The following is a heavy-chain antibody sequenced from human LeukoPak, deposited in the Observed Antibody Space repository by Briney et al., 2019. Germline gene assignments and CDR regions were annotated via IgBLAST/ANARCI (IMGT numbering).Heavy chain of an antibody. Sequence: GGSLRLSCAASGFTFSSYAMHWVRQAPGKGLEWVSGISWNSGSIGYAGSVKGRFTISRDNAKNSLYLQMNSLRAEDTALYYCAKSRADCSGGSCYLSAFDIWGQGTMVTVSS. J-gene: IGHJ3*02. D-gene: IGHD2-15*01. CDR2: ISWNSGSI. CDR1: GFTFSSYA. V-gene: IGHV3-9*01. CDR3: AKSRADCSGGSCYLSAFDI.